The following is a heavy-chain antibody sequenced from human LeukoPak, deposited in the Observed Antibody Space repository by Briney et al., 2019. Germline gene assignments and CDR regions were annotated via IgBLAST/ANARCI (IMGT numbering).Heavy chain of an antibody. V-gene: IGHV3-23*01. Sequence: GGSLRLSCAASGFAFSSYAMSWVRQAPGKGLEWVSAISGSGGSTYYADSVKGRFTISRANSKNTLYLQMNSLTAEATAVYYFAIILGYCSSTSCLYHYWGQGTLVTVSS. D-gene: IGHD2-2*01. CDR1: GFAFSSYA. J-gene: IGHJ4*02. CDR3: AIILGYCSSTSCLYHY. CDR2: ISGSGGST.